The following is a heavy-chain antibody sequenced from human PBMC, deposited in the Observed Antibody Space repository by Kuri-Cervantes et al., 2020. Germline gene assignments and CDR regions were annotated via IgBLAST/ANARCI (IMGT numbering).Heavy chain of an antibody. Sequence: ASVKVSCKTSGYTFTGYYGHYMYWVRQAPGQGLEWMGWINPNSGNTGYAQKFQGRVTMTRNTSISTAYMELSSLRSEDTAAYYCARGSVGQQLREGPDYWGQGTLVTVSS. V-gene: IGHV1-8*02. CDR3: ARGSVGQQLREGPDY. CDR1: GYTFTGYYGHY. D-gene: IGHD6-13*01. CDR2: INPNSGNT. J-gene: IGHJ4*02.